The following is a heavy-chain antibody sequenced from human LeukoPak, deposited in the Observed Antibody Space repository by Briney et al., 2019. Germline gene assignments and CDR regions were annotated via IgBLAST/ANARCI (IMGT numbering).Heavy chain of an antibody. Sequence: GASVKVSCKASGYTFTSYGISWVRQAPGQGLEWMGWISAKKGNTDYAQKLQGRVTMTTDTSTSTAYMELRSLRPDDTAVYYCARDMYSSGRVPFDYWGQGTLVTVSS. CDR1: GYTFTSYG. V-gene: IGHV1-18*01. CDR3: ARDMYSSGRVPFDY. D-gene: IGHD6-19*01. CDR2: ISAKKGNT. J-gene: IGHJ4*02.